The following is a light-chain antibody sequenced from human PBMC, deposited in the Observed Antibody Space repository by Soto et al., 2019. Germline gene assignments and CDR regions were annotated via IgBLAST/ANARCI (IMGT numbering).Light chain of an antibody. J-gene: IGLJ1*01. CDR3: SSYTTTNTYV. Sequence: QSALTQPASVSGSPGQSITISCTGTSSDVGGYNYVSWNQQHPGKAPKLIIYEVGNRPSGVSNRFSGSKSGDTASLTISGLQAEDEAYYYGSSYTTTNTYVFGTGTKLTVL. CDR1: SSDVGGYNY. CDR2: EVG. V-gene: IGLV2-14*01.